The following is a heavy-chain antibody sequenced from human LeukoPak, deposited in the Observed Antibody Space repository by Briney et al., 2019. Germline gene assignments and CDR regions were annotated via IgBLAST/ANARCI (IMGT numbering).Heavy chain of an antibody. V-gene: IGHV3-23*01. D-gene: IGHD5-12*01. CDR2: ISGSGGST. J-gene: IGHJ4*02. CDR3: ASRGYSGYGYYFDY. CDR1: GFTFSSYS. Sequence: GGSLRLSCAVSGFTFSSYSMNWVRQAPGKGLEWVSAISGSGGSTYYADSVKGRFTISRDNSKNTLYLQMNSLRAEDTAVYYCASRGYSGYGYYFDYWGQGTLVTVSS.